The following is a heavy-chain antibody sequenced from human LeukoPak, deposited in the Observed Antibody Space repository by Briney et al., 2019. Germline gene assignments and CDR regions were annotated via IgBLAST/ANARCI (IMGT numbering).Heavy chain of an antibody. Sequence: ASVKVSCKASGYTFNSYAMNWVRQAPGQGLEWMGWINTNTGDPTYAQGFTGRFVFSLDTSVTTAYLQITSLKSEDTAVYYCARDPFLTMIRGVMGNWFDPWGQGTLVTVSS. CDR3: ARDPFLTMIRGVMGNWFDP. J-gene: IGHJ5*02. D-gene: IGHD3-10*01. V-gene: IGHV7-4-1*02. CDR2: INTNTGDP. CDR1: GYTFNSYA.